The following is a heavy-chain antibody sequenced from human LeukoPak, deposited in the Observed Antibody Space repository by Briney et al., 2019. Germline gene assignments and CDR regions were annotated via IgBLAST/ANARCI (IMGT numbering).Heavy chain of an antibody. Sequence: GASVKVSCKASGYSIVSYGITWVRQAPGQGLEWMGWISGYNGSRKTAQNFQGRVSMTTDSSTSTAYMELSSLRSEDTAVYYCARESKYCGGDCYSGVRYYYYYMDVWGKGTTVTVSS. CDR2: ISGYNGSR. V-gene: IGHV1-18*01. D-gene: IGHD2-21*02. J-gene: IGHJ6*03. CDR1: GYSIVSYG. CDR3: ARESKYCGGDCYSGVRYYYYYMDV.